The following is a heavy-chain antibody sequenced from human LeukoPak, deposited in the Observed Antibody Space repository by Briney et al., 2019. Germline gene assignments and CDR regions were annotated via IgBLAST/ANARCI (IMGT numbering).Heavy chain of an antibody. CDR2: ISSSGST. J-gene: IGHJ3*02. CDR3: ARGPYSYDSSGAFDI. V-gene: IGHV4-4*07. Sequence: SETLSLTCAVSGGSITASYWSWIRQPAGKGLEWIGRISSSGSTNYNPSLKSRVTISVDTSKNQFSLKLSSVTAADTAVYFCARGPYSYDSSGAFDIWGQGTMVTVSS. CDR1: GGSITASY. D-gene: IGHD3-22*01.